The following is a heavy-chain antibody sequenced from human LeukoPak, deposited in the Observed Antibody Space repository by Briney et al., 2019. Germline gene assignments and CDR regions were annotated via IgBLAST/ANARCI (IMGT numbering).Heavy chain of an antibody. J-gene: IGHJ3*02. CDR3: ASWGWFGEWSAFDI. CDR2: INHSGST. CDR1: GGSISSSSYY. D-gene: IGHD3-10*01. V-gene: IGHV4-39*07. Sequence: SETLSLTCTVSGGSISSSSYYWGWIRQPPGKGLEWIGEINHSGSTNYNPSLKSRVTISVDTSKNQFSLKLSSVTAADTAVYYCASWGWFGEWSAFDIWGQGTMVTVSS.